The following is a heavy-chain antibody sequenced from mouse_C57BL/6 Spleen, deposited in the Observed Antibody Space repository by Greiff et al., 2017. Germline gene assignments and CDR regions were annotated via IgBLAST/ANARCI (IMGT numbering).Heavy chain of an antibody. Sequence: QVQLKQPGAELVRPGSSVKLSCKASGYTFTSYWMHWVKQRPIQGLEWIGNIDPSDSETHYNQKFKDKATLTVDKSSSTAYMQLSSLTSEDSAVYYCARGIITTVVGTPGYWGQGTTLTVSS. CDR1: GYTFTSYW. D-gene: IGHD1-1*01. CDR2: IDPSDSET. J-gene: IGHJ2*01. V-gene: IGHV1-52*01. CDR3: ARGIITTVVGTPGY.